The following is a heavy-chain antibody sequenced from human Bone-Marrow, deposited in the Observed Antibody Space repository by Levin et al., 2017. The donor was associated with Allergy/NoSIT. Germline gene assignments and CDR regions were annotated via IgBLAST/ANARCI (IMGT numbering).Heavy chain of an antibody. V-gene: IGHV1-69*01. Sequence: KISCKASGGTFGSYAISWVRQAPGQGLEWMGGIIPIFGTANYAQKFQGRVTITADESTSTAYMDLSSLRSEDTAVYYCARGSSSSFVSNSYYNYGMDVWGQGTTVTVSS. CDR2: IIPIFGTA. CDR3: ARGSSSSFVSNSYYNYGMDV. J-gene: IGHJ6*02. CDR1: GGTFGSYA. D-gene: IGHD6-6*01.